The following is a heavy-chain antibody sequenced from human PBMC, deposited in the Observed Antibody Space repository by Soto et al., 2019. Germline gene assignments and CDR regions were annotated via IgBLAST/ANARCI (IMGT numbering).Heavy chain of an antibody. Sequence: QVQLVQSGAEVKKPGASVKVSCKASGYTFTSYYMHWVRQAPGQGLEWMGIINPSGGSTSYAQKFQGRVTMTRDTSPSTVYMELSSLRSEDTAVYYCASSSMVRGVIQYYGMDVWGQGTTVTVSS. D-gene: IGHD3-10*01. CDR2: INPSGGST. CDR3: ASSSMVRGVIQYYGMDV. J-gene: IGHJ6*02. V-gene: IGHV1-46*03. CDR1: GYTFTSYY.